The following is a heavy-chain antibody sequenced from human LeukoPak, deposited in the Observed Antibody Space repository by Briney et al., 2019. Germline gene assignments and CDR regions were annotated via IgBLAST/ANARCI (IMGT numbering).Heavy chain of an antibody. J-gene: IGHJ4*02. CDR3: ARGSDRSSWFRMYYFDY. CDR1: GGSFSSGVYY. CDR2: IYYSGST. D-gene: IGHD6-13*01. Sequence: SETLSLTCTVSGGSFSSGVYYWSWIRQPPGKGLEGIGHIYYSGSTYYNPSLKSRVTISVDTSKNQFSLKLSSVTAADTAVYYCARGSDRSSWFRMYYFDYWGQGTLVTVSS. V-gene: IGHV4-30-4*08.